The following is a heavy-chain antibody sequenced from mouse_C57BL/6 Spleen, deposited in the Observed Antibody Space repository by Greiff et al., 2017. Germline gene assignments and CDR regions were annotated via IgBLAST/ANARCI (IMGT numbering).Heavy chain of an antibody. J-gene: IGHJ1*03. CDR3: ARVGYYDGDGWYFDV. V-gene: IGHV1-55*01. CDR2: IYPGSGST. CDR1: GYTFTSYW. D-gene: IGHD2-4*01. Sequence: QVQLQQPGAELVKPGASVKMSCKASGYTFTSYWITWVKQRPGQGLEWIGDIYPGSGSTNYNEKFKGKATLTVDTSSSTAYMQLSSLTSEDSAVYYCARVGYYDGDGWYFDVWGTGTTVTVSS.